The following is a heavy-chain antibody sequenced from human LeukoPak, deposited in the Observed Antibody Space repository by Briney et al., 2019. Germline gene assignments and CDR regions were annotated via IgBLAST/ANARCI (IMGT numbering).Heavy chain of an antibody. CDR2: ISGSGGST. V-gene: IGHV3-23*01. J-gene: IGHJ4*02. CDR3: ARAWGIAAAGTSDYYFDY. Sequence: PGGSLRLSCAASGFTFSSYAMSWVRQAPGKGLEWVSAISGSGGSTYYADSVKGRFTISRDNAKNSLYLQMNSLRAEDTAVYYCARAWGIAAAGTSDYYFDYWGQGTLVTVSS. D-gene: IGHD6-13*01. CDR1: GFTFSSYA.